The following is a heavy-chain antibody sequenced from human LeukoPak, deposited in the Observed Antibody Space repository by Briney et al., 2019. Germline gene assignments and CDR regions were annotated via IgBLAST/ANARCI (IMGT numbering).Heavy chain of an antibody. V-gene: IGHV4-59*01. J-gene: IGHJ6*02. Sequence: PSETLSLTCTVSGGSISSYYWSWIRQPPGKGLEWIGYIYYSGSTNYNPSLKSRVTISVDTSKNQFSLKLSSVTAADTAVYYCARYGSGSGYGMDVWGQGTTVTVSS. D-gene: IGHD3-10*01. CDR2: IYYSGST. CDR3: ARYGSGSGYGMDV. CDR1: GGSISSYY.